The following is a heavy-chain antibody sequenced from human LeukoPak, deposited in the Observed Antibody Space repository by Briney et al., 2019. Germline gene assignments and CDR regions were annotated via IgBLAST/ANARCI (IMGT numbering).Heavy chain of an antibody. CDR1: GFTFSSYA. V-gene: IGHV3-9*01. CDR3: ARDSYDSRSSSLGYDY. D-gene: IGHD3-22*01. CDR2: ISWNSGSI. Sequence: GGSLRLSCAASGFTFSSYAMSWVRQAPGKGLEWVSGISWNSGSIGYADSVKGRFTISRDNAKNSLYLQMNSLKTEDTAMYYCARDSYDSRSSSLGYDYWGQGTLVTVSS. J-gene: IGHJ4*02.